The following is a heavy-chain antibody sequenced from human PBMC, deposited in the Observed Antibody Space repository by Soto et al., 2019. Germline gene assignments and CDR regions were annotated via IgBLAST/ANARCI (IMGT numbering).Heavy chain of an antibody. CDR3: ARGGAHTAMANEY. V-gene: IGHV3-74*01. CDR2: ISFDGSTT. J-gene: IGHJ4*02. CDR1: GFTFSSYW. Sequence: GGSLRLPCAASGFTFSSYWMHWVRQASGKGLVWVSRISFDGSTTTYADSVKGRFTISRDNAKNTLYLQMNSLRAEDTAVYYCARGGAHTAMANEYWGQGALVTVSS. D-gene: IGHD5-18*01.